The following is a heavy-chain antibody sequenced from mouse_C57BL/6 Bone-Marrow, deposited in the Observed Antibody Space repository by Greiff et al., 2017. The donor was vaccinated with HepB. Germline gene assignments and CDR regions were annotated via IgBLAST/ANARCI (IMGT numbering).Heavy chain of an antibody. CDR2: IYPRSGNT. V-gene: IGHV1-81*01. CDR3: ARRGRVDY. J-gene: IGHJ2*01. CDR1: GYTFTSYG. D-gene: IGHD3-3*01. Sequence: QVQLKESGAELARPGASVKLSCKASGYTFTSYGISWVKQRTGQGLEWIGEIYPRSGNTYYNEKFKGKATLTADKSSSTAYMELRSLTSEDSAVYFCARRGRVDYWGQGTTLTVSS.